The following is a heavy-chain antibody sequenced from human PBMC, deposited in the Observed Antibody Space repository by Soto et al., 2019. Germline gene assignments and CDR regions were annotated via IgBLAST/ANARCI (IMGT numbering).Heavy chain of an antibody. D-gene: IGHD3-10*01. V-gene: IGHV4-61*01. Sequence: QVQLQESGPGPVKPSETLSLTCTVSGGSVSSGSYYWSWIRQPPGKGLEWIGYIYFSGTSQYNPSLKSRATISVDTSKNQFSLKLSSETAADTAVYYCAKSYYGLELDQWAQGTLVTVSS. CDR1: GGSVSSGSYY. CDR3: AKSYYGLELDQ. CDR2: IYFSGTS. J-gene: IGHJ4*02.